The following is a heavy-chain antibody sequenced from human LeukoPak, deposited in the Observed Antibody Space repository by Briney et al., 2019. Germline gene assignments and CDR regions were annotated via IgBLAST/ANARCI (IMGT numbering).Heavy chain of an antibody. Sequence: GESLKISCKGSGYSFTTYWIAWVRQMPGKGLEWMGIIYPGDSDTRYSPSFQGQVTISADKSISTAYLQWSSRKASDTAIYYCARRRSGYYGSRSFDYWGQGTLVTVSS. D-gene: IGHD3-9*01. CDR2: IYPGDSDT. CDR3: ARRRSGYYGSRSFDY. J-gene: IGHJ4*02. CDR1: GYSFTTYW. V-gene: IGHV5-51*01.